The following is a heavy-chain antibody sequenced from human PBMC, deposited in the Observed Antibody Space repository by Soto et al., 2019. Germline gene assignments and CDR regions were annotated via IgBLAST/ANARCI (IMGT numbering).Heavy chain of an antibody. J-gene: IGHJ6*02. Sequence: QVQLVESGGGVVQPGRSLRLSCAASGFTFSSYGMHWVRQAPGKGLEWVAVISYDGRNKYYADAVKGRFTISRDNSKHPLYLQMSSLRAEDTAVYYCVQDGSSGWPYFYDMDVWGQGTTVTVSS. CDR2: ISYDGRNK. D-gene: IGHD6-19*01. CDR3: VQDGSSGWPYFYDMDV. CDR1: GFTFSSYG. V-gene: IGHV3-30*18.